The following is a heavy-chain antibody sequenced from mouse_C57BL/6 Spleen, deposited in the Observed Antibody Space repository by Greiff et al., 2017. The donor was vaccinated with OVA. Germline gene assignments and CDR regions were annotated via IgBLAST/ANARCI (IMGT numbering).Heavy chain of an antibody. V-gene: IGHV1-19*01. CDR1: GYTFTDYY. D-gene: IGHD1-1*01. Sequence: EVQLQQSGPVLVKPGASVKMSCKASGYTFTDYYMNWVKQSHGKSLEWIGVINPYNGGTSYNQKFKGKATLTVDKSSSTAYMELNSLTSEDSAVYYCARGGIITTVVATRYFDVWGTGTTVTVSS. CDR2: INPYNGGT. CDR3: ARGGIITTVVATRYFDV. J-gene: IGHJ1*03.